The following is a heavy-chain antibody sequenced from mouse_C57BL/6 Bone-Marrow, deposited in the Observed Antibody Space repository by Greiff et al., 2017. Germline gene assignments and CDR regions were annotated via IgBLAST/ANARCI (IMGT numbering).Heavy chain of an antibody. Sequence: VQLQQSGAELARPGASVKLSCKASGYTFTSYGISWVKQRTGQGLEWIGEIYPRSGNTYYNDKFKGKATLTADKSSSTAYMELRSLTSEDSAVYFCARYPLYYGSSYDAMDYWGQGTSVTVSS. CDR1: GYTFTSYG. J-gene: IGHJ4*01. CDR2: IYPRSGNT. D-gene: IGHD1-1*01. V-gene: IGHV1-81*01. CDR3: ARYPLYYGSSYDAMDY.